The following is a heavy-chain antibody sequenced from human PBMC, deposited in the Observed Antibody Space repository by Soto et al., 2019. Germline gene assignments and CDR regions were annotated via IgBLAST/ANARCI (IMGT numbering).Heavy chain of an antibody. J-gene: IGHJ2*01. CDR2: IYYTGST. V-gene: IGHV4-59*02. CDR1: GGSVSSYD. Sequence: SETLSLTCTVSGGSVSSYDWSWIRQPPGKGLEWIGYIYYTGSTNYSPSLKSRVTISVDTSKDQFSLKLTSVTAADTAVYYCARCRDAPWFDLWGRGNLVPVSS. D-gene: IGHD2-15*01. CDR3: ARCRDAPWFDL.